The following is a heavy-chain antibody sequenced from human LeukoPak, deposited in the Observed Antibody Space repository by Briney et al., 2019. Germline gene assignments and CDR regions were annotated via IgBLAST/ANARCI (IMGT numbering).Heavy chain of an antibody. D-gene: IGHD3-10*01. CDR1: GYTFTGYY. V-gene: IGHV1-2*02. CDR3: ARDYYGLIDY. J-gene: IGHJ4*02. CDR2: INPNNGAT. Sequence: ASVKVSFKASGYTFTGYYVNWVRQAPGQGLEWMGWINPNNGATNYAQKFQGRVTMTRDTSISTAYMELSRLKSDDTAVYYCARDYYGLIDYWGQGTPVTVSS.